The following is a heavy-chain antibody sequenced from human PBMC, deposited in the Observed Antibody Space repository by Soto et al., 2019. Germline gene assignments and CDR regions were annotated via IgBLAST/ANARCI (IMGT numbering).Heavy chain of an antibody. V-gene: IGHV3-30-3*01. CDR3: ARDNLGDYDSPSLTYYYYGMDV. D-gene: IGHD2-21*02. J-gene: IGHJ6*02. CDR2: ISYDGSNK. Sequence: QVQLVESGGGVVQPGRSLRLSCAASGFTFSSYAMHWVRQAPGKGLEWMAVISYDGSNKYYADSVKGRFTISRDNSKNTLYLQMNSLRAEDTAVYYCARDNLGDYDSPSLTYYYYGMDVWGQGTTVTVSS. CDR1: GFTFSSYA.